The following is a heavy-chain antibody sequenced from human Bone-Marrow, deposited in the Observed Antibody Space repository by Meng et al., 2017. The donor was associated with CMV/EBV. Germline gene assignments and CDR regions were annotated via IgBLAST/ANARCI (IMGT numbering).Heavy chain of an antibody. J-gene: IGHJ4*02. CDR3: AKCPAGYSGGYWGDS. CDR1: GFTFDTSA. D-gene: IGHD1-26*01. Sequence: GESLKISCAASGFTFDTSAMSWVRQAPGKGLEWVSSIRGSGGNIYYSDSVKGRFTISRDNSRKTLFLQADSLRAEDTALYYCAKCPAGYSGGYWGDSWGQGTLVTVSS. CDR2: IRGSGGNI. V-gene: IGHV3-23*01.